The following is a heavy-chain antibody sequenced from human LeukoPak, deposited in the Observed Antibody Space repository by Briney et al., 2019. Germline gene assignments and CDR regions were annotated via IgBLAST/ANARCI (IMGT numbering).Heavy chain of an antibody. D-gene: IGHD6-19*01. CDR2: INTNTGNP. Sequence: ASVKVSCKASGYTFTNYAMNWVRQAPGQGLGWMGWINTNTGNPTYAQGFTGRFVFSLDTSVSTAYLQISSLKAEDTAVYYCARGSRDSGWYRWLYYFDYWGQGTLVTVSS. CDR1: GYTFTNYA. V-gene: IGHV7-4-1*02. J-gene: IGHJ4*02. CDR3: ARGSRDSGWYRWLYYFDY.